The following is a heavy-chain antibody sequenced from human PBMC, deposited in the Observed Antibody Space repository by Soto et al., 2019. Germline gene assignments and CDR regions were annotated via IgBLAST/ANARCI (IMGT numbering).Heavy chain of an antibody. CDR3: ARGSSGWFHGSSIDY. CDR2: ISSNGGST. D-gene: IGHD6-19*01. J-gene: IGHJ4*02. Sequence: HPGGSLRLSCAASGFTFSRYAMHWVRQAPGKGLEYVSAISSNGGSTYYADSVKGRFTISRDNSKNTLYLQMGSLRAEDMAVYYCARGSSGWFHGSSIDYWGQGTLVTVSS. CDR1: GFTFSRYA. V-gene: IGHV3-64*02.